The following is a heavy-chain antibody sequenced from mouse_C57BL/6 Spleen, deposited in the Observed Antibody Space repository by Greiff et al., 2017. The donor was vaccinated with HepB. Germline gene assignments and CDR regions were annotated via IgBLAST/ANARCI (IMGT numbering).Heavy chain of an antibody. J-gene: IGHJ4*01. V-gene: IGHV5-17*01. D-gene: IGHD2-1*01. CDR2: ISSGSSTI. CDR1: GFTFSDYG. Sequence: EVQLVESGGGLVKPGGSLKLSCAASGFTFSDYGMHWVRQAPEKGLEWVAYISSGSSTIYYADTVKGRFTISSDNAKNTLFLQMTSLRSEDTAMYYCAVSTHYAMDYWGQGTSVTVSS. CDR3: AVSTHYAMDY.